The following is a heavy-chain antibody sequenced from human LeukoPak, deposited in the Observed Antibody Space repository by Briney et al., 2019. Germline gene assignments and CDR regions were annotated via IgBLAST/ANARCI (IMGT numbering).Heavy chain of an antibody. CDR1: GGSFSGYY. CDR3: ARGGGYNWFDP. Sequence: SETVSLTCAVYGGSFSGYYWSWIRQPPGKGLEWIGEINHSGSTNYNPSLKSRVTISVDTSKNQFSLKLTSVTAADTAVYYCARGGGYNWFDPWGQGTLVTVSS. J-gene: IGHJ5*02. V-gene: IGHV4-34*01. CDR2: INHSGST.